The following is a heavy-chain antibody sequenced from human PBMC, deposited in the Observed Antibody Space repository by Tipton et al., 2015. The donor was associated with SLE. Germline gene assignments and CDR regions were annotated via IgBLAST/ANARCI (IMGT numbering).Heavy chain of an antibody. Sequence: TLSLTCTVSGGSVSSGSYYWSWIRQPPGKGLEWIGYIYYSGSTNYNPSLKSRVTISVDTSKNQFSLKLSSVTAADTAVYYCARAKGSPGWFDPLGQGTLVTVSS. CDR3: ARAKGSPGWFDP. CDR2: IYYSGST. V-gene: IGHV4-61*01. J-gene: IGHJ5*02. D-gene: IGHD6-19*01. CDR1: GGSVSSGSYY.